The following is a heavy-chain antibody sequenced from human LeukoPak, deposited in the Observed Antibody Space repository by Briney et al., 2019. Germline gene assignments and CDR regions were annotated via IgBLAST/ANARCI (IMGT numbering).Heavy chain of an antibody. D-gene: IGHD4-17*01. CDR3: AKDDYSGYHGFFDY. V-gene: IGHV3-30*18. Sequence: GGSLRLSCSASGFTFSSYGMHWVRQAPGKGLEWVAVISNDGGNRHYADSVKGRLTISRDNTKDTLYLQMNSLRAEDTAVYYCAKDDYSGYHGFFDYWGQGILVTVSS. CDR2: ISNDGGNR. J-gene: IGHJ4*02. CDR1: GFTFSSYG.